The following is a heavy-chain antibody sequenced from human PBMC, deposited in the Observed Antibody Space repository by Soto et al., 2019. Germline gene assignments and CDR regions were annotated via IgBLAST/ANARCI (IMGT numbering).Heavy chain of an antibody. CDR3: ASSSQLLCRMDH. J-gene: IGHJ4*02. D-gene: IGHD2-2*01. CDR1: GGSISSRGYY. CDR2: IYYSGNT. V-gene: IGHV4-39*01. Sequence: SETLSLTCTVSGGSISSRGYYWGWIRQPPGKGLEWIGSIYYSGNTYYSPSLKSRVTISVDTSKNQFSLGLSSVTAADTVVFYCASSSQLLCRMDHWGQGTLVTVSS.